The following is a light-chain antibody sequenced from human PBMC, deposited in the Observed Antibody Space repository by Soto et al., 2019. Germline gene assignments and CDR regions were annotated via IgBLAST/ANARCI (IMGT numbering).Light chain of an antibody. V-gene: IGKV3-15*01. Sequence: EIFMTQSPATLSLCRWERATLSCRASQTIDNTLAWYQRKPGQAPRLLIYDASTRATGVPARFSGSGSGTDFTLTISSLQSEDFAVYYCQHYNYWPYTFGQGTKVDIK. J-gene: IGKJ2*01. CDR3: QHYNYWPYT. CDR1: QTIDNT. CDR2: DAS.